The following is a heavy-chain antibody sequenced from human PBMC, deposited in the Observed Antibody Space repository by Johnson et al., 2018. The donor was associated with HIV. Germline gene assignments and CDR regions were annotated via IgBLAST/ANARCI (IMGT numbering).Heavy chain of an antibody. D-gene: IGHD6-19*01. CDR2: ISYDGSNK. J-gene: IGHJ3*02. V-gene: IGHV3-30*18. CDR3: AKAGAVAGPGIEAFDI. Sequence: QVQLVESGGGVVQPGRSLRLSCAASGFAFSSYGMHWVRQAPGKGLEWVAIISYDGSNKYYADSVKGRFTISRDNSKNTLYLQMNSLRAEDTAVYYCAKAGAVAGPGIEAFDIWGQGTMVTVSS. CDR1: GFAFSSYG.